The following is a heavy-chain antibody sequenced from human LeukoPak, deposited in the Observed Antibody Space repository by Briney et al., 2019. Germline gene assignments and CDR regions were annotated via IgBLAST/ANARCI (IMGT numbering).Heavy chain of an antibody. D-gene: IGHD4-17*01. Sequence: TGGSLRLSCAASGFTFGSYWMSWVRQAPGKGLEWVANIKRDGSQQYYVDSVKGRFTISRDNAKNSLYLHMNSLRAEDTAVYYCARESPDYGDYTYWGQGTLVTVSS. CDR1: GFTFGSYW. V-gene: IGHV3-7*01. J-gene: IGHJ4*02. CDR2: IKRDGSQQ. CDR3: ARESPDYGDYTY.